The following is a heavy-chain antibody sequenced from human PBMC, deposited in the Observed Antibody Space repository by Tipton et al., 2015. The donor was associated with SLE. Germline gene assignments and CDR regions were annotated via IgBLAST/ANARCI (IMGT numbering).Heavy chain of an antibody. CDR2: IRSDGSNK. J-gene: IGHJ4*02. V-gene: IGHV3-30*02. D-gene: IGHD1-14*01. CDR1: GFTFSSYG. Sequence: SLRLSCAASGFTFSSYGMHWVRQAPGKGLEWVAFIRSDGSNKYYADSVKGRFTISRDNSKNTLYLQMNSLRAEDTAVYYCAKDLRGEPIDYWGQGTLVTVSS. CDR3: AKDLRGEPIDY.